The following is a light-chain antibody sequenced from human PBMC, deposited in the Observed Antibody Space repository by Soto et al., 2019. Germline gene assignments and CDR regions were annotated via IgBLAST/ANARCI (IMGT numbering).Light chain of an antibody. J-gene: IGLJ2*01. V-gene: IGLV2-11*01. CDR1: GSDVGSYNY. CDR3: CSYAGSLTFVV. Sequence: QSALTQPRSVSGSPGQSVTISCTGTGSDVGSYNYVSWYQQHPGKVPKLLIYDVTKRPSGVPDRFSGSRSGTTASLTISGLQPGDEADYYCCSYAGSLTFVVFGGGTKLTVL. CDR2: DVT.